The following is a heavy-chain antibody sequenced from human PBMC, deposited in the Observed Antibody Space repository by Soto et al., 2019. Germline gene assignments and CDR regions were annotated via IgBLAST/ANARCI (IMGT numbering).Heavy chain of an antibody. CDR2: IYWDDNK. CDR3: AHRRGFGELGY. V-gene: IGHV2-5*02. D-gene: IGHD3-10*01. CDR1: GFSLSTSGVG. J-gene: IGHJ4*02. Sequence: QITLKESGPTLVKPTQTLTLTCTFSGFSLSTSGVGVGWIRQPPGKAPEWLALIYWDDNKRYSPSLSSRLTIPQDTSKNQVVLTMTNMDPVDTGTYYRAHRRGFGELGYWGQGTLVTVSS.